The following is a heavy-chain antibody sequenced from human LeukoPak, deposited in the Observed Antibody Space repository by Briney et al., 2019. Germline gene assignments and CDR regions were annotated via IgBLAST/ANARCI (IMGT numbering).Heavy chain of an antibody. J-gene: IGHJ4*02. D-gene: IGHD3-10*01. CDR3: ANGPGYYYGSGSYYVAPFDY. V-gene: IGHV4-39*01. CDR1: GGSISSSSYY. CDR2: IYYSGST. Sequence: PSETLSLTCTVSGGSISSSSYYWGWIRQPPGKGLEWIGSIYYSGSTYYNPSLKSRVTISVDTSKSQFSLKLSSVTAADTAVYYCANGPGYYYGSGSYYVAPFDYWGQGTLVTVSS.